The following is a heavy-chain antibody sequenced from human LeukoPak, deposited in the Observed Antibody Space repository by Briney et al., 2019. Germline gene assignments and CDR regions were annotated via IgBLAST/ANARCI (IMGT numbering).Heavy chain of an antibody. V-gene: IGHV3-30*04. Sequence: GGSLRLSCAASGFTFSSYAMHWVRQAPGKGLEWVAVISYDGSNKYYADSVKGRFTISRDNSKNTLYLQMNSLRAEDTAVYYCAIGYYDYVWGSYRPYAFDIWGQGTMVTVSS. J-gene: IGHJ3*02. CDR2: ISYDGSNK. D-gene: IGHD3-16*02. CDR1: GFTFSSYA. CDR3: AIGYYDYVWGSYRPYAFDI.